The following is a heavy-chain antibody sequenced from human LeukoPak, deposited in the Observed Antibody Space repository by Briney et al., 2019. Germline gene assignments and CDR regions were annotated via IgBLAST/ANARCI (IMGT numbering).Heavy chain of an antibody. D-gene: IGHD3-22*01. CDR3: ATDRAFKGYYYDSSGYYLGY. V-gene: IGHV1-18*01. CDR2: ISAYNGDT. Sequence: ASVKVSCKASGYTFTSYGISWVRQAPGQGLEWLGWISAYNGDTNYAQKFQGRVTMTEDTSTDTAYMELSSLRSEDTAVYYCATDRAFKGYYYDSSGYYLGYWGQGTLVTVSS. CDR1: GYTFTSYG. J-gene: IGHJ4*02.